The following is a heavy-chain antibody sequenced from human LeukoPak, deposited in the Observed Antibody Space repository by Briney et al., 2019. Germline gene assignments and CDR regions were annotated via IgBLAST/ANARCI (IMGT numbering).Heavy chain of an antibody. V-gene: IGHV3-23*01. CDR1: GFTFCSYC. J-gene: IGHJ4*02. Sequence: PGGALRLSCSASGFTFCSYCLSWGRPAPGKGLEWGSTISVSGASTYYADSVKGRFTISRDNSKDTLYLQMNSLRAEDTAVYYCAKGDSSIAARLYFDYWGQGTLVTVSS. CDR3: AKGDSSIAARLYFDY. D-gene: IGHD6-6*01. CDR2: ISVSGAST.